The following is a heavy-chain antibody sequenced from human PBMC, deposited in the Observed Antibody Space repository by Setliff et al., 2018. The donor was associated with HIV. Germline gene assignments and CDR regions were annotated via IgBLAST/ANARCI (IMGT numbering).Heavy chain of an antibody. CDR3: ARDGGSSPSPVSDYYYYYMDV. CDR1: GFNVNNKY. D-gene: IGHD1-26*01. J-gene: IGHJ6*03. V-gene: IGHV3-11*04. CDR2: ISSSGGTI. Sequence: PGGSLRLSCAASGFNVNNKYMSWVRQAPGKGLEWVSYISSSGGTIYYADSVKGRFTISRDNAKKPLYLQMNSLRADDTAVYYCARDGGSSPSPVSDYYYYYMDVWGKGTTVTVSS.